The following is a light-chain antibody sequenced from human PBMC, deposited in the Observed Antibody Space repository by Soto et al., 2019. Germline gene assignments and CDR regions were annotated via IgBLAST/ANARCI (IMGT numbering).Light chain of an antibody. CDR2: DVS. Sequence: QSALTQPASVSGSPGQSITISCTGTSSDVGGYNYVSWYQQHPGKAPKLIIYDVSNRPSGVSNRFSGSKSGNTASLTISGLQAEDEADCYCSSYRSSNTLYVFGTGTKLTVL. V-gene: IGLV2-14*01. CDR3: SSYRSSNTLYV. J-gene: IGLJ1*01. CDR1: SSDVGGYNY.